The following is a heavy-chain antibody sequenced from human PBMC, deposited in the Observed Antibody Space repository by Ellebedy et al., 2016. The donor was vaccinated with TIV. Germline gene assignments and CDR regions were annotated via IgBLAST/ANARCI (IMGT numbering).Heavy chain of an antibody. J-gene: IGHJ6*04. Sequence: GESLKISCAASGFTFSSYWMHWVRQAPGKGLVWVSRINSDGSSTRYADSVKGRFTISRDNAKNSLYLQMNSLRAEDTAVYYCARVWSSMMDVWGKGTTVTVSS. CDR3: ARVWSSMMDV. D-gene: IGHD2-2*01. V-gene: IGHV3-74*01. CDR1: GFTFSSYW. CDR2: INSDGSST.